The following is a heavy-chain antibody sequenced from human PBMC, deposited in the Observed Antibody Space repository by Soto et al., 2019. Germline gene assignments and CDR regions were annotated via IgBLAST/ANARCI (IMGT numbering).Heavy chain of an antibody. CDR2: INSDESST. CDR3: ARDTDLPFDY. Sequence: GGSLRLSCAVSGFTLGSYWMHWVRQAPGKGLVWVSRINSDESSTTYADSVKGRFTISRDNAKNTLYLQMNSLRAEDTAVYYCARDTDLPFDYWGQGTLVTVSS. D-gene: IGHD4-17*01. J-gene: IGHJ4*02. V-gene: IGHV3-74*01. CDR1: GFTLGSYW.